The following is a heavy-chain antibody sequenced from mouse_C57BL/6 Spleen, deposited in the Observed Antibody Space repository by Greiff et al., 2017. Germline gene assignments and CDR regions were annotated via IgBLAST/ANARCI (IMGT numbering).Heavy chain of an antibody. V-gene: IGHV1-55*01. CDR2: IYPGSGST. D-gene: IGHD3-2*02. J-gene: IGHJ2*01. CDR1: GYTFTSYW. CDR3: ARPDSSGYVFDY. Sequence: QVQLQQSGAELVKPGASVKMSCKASGYTFTSYWITWVKQRPGQGLEWIGDIYPGSGSTNYNEKFKSKDTLTVDTSSSTAYMQLSSLTSEDSAVYYCARPDSSGYVFDYWGQGTTLTVSS.